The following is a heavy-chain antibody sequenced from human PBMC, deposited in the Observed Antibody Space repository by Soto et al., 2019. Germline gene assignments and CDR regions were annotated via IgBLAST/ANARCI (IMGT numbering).Heavy chain of an antibody. CDR3: SFSEYFQH. CDR2: VTSSGGAT. Sequence: GGSLRLSCAASGFTFRNYEMNWVRQAPGKGLEWVSSVTSSGGATYTDSVKGRFTSSRNNAKDSLYLQMNSLRTEDTAVYYCSFSEYFQHWGQGTLVTVSS. CDR1: GFTFRNYE. J-gene: IGHJ1*01. V-gene: IGHV3-48*03.